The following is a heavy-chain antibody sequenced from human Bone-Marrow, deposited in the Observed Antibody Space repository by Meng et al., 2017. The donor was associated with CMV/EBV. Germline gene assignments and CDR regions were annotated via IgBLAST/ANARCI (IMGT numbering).Heavy chain of an antibody. CDR1: GFTFSSYS. V-gene: IGHV3-21*01. D-gene: IGHD3-3*01. J-gene: IGHJ6*02. CDR2: ISSSSSYI. CDR3: ARDYDFWSGYQRTMVYYYGMDV. Sequence: GESLKISCAASGFTFSSYSMNWVRQAPEKGLEWVSSISSSSSYIYYADSVKGRFTISRDNSKNTLYLQMNSLRAEDTAVYYCARDYDFWSGYQRTMVYYYGMDVWGQGTTVTVSS.